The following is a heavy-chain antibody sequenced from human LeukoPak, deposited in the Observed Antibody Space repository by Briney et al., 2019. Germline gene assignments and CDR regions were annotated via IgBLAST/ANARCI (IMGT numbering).Heavy chain of an antibody. Sequence: SETLSLTCTVSGGSISSYYWSWIRQPPGKGLEWMGNIHYSGSTNYNSSLKSRVTISVDTSKNQISLKLRSVTAADTAVYYCARKGVSDLYYFDSWGQGTLVTVSS. V-gene: IGHV4-59*08. CDR2: IHYSGST. J-gene: IGHJ4*02. D-gene: IGHD3-16*01. CDR1: GGSISSYY. CDR3: ARKGVSDLYYFDS.